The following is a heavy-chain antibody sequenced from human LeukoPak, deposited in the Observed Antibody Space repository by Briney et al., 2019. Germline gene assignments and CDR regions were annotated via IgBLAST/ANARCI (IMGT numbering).Heavy chain of an antibody. CDR1: GGSFSGYY. J-gene: IGHJ4*02. CDR2: INHSGST. Sequence: SETLSLTCAVYGGSFSGYYWSWIRQPPGKGLEWIGEINHSGSTNYNPSLKSRVTISVDTSKNQFSLKLSSVTAADTAVYYCARGLRDILTGYILDYWGQGTLVTVSS. V-gene: IGHV4-34*01. CDR3: ARGLRDILTGYILDY. D-gene: IGHD3-9*01.